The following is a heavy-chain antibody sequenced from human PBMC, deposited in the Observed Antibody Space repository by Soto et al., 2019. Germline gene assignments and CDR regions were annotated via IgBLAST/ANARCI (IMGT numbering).Heavy chain of an antibody. J-gene: IGHJ5*02. CDR1: GFTFSSYA. V-gene: IGHV3-23*01. Sequence: EVQLLESGGGLVQPGGSLRLYCAASGFTFSSYAMNWVRQAPGKGLEWVSAISGSGGSTYYADSVKGRFTISRDNSKNTLYLQMNSLRAEDTAVYYCAKDIAVAGIRGWLDPWGQGTLVTVSS. D-gene: IGHD6-19*01. CDR2: ISGSGGST. CDR3: AKDIAVAGIRGWLDP.